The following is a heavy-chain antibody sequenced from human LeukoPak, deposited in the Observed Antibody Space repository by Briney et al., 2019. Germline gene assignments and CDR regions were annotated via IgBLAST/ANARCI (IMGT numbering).Heavy chain of an antibody. V-gene: IGHV4-59*01. CDR1: GGSISSYY. J-gene: IGHJ3*02. Sequence: SETLSLTCTVSGGSISSYYWSWIRQPPGKGLEWIGYIYYSGSTNYNPSLKSRVTISVDTSKNQFSLKLSSVTAADTAVYYCARGWYSSSWSAHAFDIWGQGTMVTVSS. CDR3: ARGWYSSSWSAHAFDI. CDR2: IYYSGST. D-gene: IGHD6-13*01.